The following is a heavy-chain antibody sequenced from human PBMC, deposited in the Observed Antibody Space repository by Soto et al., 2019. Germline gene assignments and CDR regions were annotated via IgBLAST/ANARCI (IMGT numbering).Heavy chain of an antibody. CDR2: INHSGST. CDR3: ARDKAAAGTKTRARFDP. D-gene: IGHD6-13*01. J-gene: IGHJ5*02. CDR1: GGSFSGYY. V-gene: IGHV4-34*01. Sequence: SETLSLTCAVYGGSFSGYYWSWIRQAPGKGLEWIGEINHSGSTNYNPSLKSRVTISVDTSKNQFSLKLSSVTAADTAVYYCARDKAAAGTKTRARFDPWGQGTLVTVSS.